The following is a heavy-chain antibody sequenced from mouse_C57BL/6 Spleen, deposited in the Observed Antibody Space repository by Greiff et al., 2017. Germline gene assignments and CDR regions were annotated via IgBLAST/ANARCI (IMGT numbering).Heavy chain of an antibody. CDR3: ARDRGLGRYFDV. V-gene: IGHV5-4*01. Sequence: EVMLVESGGGLVKPGGSLKLSCAASGFTFSSYAMSWVRQTPEKRLEWVATISDGGSYTYYPDNVKGRFTISRDNAKNNLYLQMSHLKSEDTAMYYCARDRGLGRYFDVWGTGTTVTVSS. CDR1: GFTFSSYA. D-gene: IGHD4-1*01. J-gene: IGHJ1*03. CDR2: ISDGGSYT.